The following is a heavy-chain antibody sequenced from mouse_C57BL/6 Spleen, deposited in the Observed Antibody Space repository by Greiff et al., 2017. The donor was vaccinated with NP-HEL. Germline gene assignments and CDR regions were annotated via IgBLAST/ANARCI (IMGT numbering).Heavy chain of an antibody. V-gene: IGHV3-6*01. J-gene: IGHJ3*01. CDR2: ISYDGSN. D-gene: IGHD2-2*01. Sequence: DVQLQESGPGLVKPSQSLSLTCSVTGYSITSGYYWNWIRQFPGNKLEWMGYISYDGSNNYNPSLKNRISITRDTSKNQFFLKLNSVTTEDTATYYCARGGYDEVFAYWGQGTLVTVSA. CDR1: GYSITSGYY. CDR3: ARGGYDEVFAY.